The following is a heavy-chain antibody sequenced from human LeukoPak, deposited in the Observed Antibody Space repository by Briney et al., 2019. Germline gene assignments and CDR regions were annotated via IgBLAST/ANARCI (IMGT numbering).Heavy chain of an antibody. Sequence: SETLSLTCAVYGGSFSGYYWSWIRQPPGKGLEWIGEINHSGSTNYNPSLKSRVTISVDTSKNQFSLKLSSVTAADTAVYYCGWLPIESPRDVWGKGTTVTVFS. J-gene: IGHJ6*04. CDR2: INHSGST. CDR3: GWLPIESPRDV. V-gene: IGHV4-34*01. D-gene: IGHD5-18*01. CDR1: GGSFSGYY.